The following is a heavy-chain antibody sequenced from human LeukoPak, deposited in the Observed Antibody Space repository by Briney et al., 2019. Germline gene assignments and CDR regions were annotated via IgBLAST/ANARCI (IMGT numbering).Heavy chain of an antibody. D-gene: IGHD4-23*01. CDR2: LYYNGST. CDR3: ARHPRDDYGGFGLDS. V-gene: IGHV4-39*01. J-gene: IGHJ4*02. Sequence: WIRQPPRKGLEWIGTLYYNGSTYLNPSLKSRVTISVDTSRNHFSLSLNSVTAADTATYYCARHPRDDYGGFGLDSWGQGILVSVYS.